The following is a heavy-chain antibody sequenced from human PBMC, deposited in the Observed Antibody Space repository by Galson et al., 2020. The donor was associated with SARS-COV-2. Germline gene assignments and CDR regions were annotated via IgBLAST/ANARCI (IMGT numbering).Heavy chain of an antibody. CDR3: VRDLQKTEGVWYFDL. J-gene: IGHJ2*01. Sequence: GGSLRLSCVASGFSNSDHYMEWVRQAPGKGLEWIGVSRNTRNKYTTRNAAYVEGRFAVSRDDSKRSLFLQMNSLKTEDTAVDYCVRDLQKTEGVWYFDLWGRGTLVMVSS. V-gene: IGHV3-72*01. CDR1: GFSNSDHY. CDR2: SRNTRNKYTT. D-gene: IGHD2-21*02.